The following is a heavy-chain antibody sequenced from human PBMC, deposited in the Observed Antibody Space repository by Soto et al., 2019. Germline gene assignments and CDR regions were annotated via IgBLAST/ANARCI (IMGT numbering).Heavy chain of an antibody. Sequence: WGSLRLSCAAAGFAFSSYAMSWVRQAPGKGLEWVSAISGSGGSTYYADSVKGRFTISRDNSKNTLYLQMNSLRAEDTAVYYCAKEIVPAAPKVDWFDPWGQGTLVTVSS. D-gene: IGHD2-2*01. CDR3: AKEIVPAAPKVDWFDP. J-gene: IGHJ5*02. CDR1: GFAFSSYA. CDR2: ISGSGGST. V-gene: IGHV3-23*01.